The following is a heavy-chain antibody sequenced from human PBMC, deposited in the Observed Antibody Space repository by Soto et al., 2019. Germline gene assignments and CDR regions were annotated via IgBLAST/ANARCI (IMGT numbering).Heavy chain of an antibody. V-gene: IGHV1-69*01. J-gene: IGHJ6*02. CDR2: IIPIFGTA. CDR1: GGTFSSYA. CDR3: ARDRYYDSSGYSSYYYGMDV. Sequence: VQLVQSGAEVKKPGSSVKVSCKASGGTFSSYAISWVRQAPGQGLEWMGGIIPIFGTANYAQKFQGRVTITADESTSTAYMELSSLRSEDTAVYYCARDRYYDSSGYSSYYYGMDVWGQGTTVTVSS. D-gene: IGHD3-22*01.